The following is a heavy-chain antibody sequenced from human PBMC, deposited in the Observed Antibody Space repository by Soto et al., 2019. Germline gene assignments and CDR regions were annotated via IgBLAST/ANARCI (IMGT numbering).Heavy chain of an antibody. V-gene: IGHV1-18*01. CDR3: ARGRRAAAGTDYYYYYMDV. D-gene: IGHD6-13*01. CDR1: GYTFTSYG. CDR2: ISAYNGNT. Sequence: ASVKVSCKASGYTFTSYGISWVRQAPGQGLEWMGWISAYNGNTNYAQKLQGRVTMTTDTSTSTAYMELRSLRSEDTAVYYCARGRRAAAGTDYYYYYMDVWGKGTTVTVSS. J-gene: IGHJ6*03.